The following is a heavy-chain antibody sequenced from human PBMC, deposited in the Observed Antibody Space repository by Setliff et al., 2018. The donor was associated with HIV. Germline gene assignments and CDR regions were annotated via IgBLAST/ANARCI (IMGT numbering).Heavy chain of an antibody. J-gene: IGHJ4*02. CDR3: ARGVPLLPPHY. CDR2: IFYSETVYYGGRT. V-gene: IGHV4-39*07. Sequence: SETLSLTCTVSGGSLSSNNYYWGWIRQPPGKGLEWIGCIFYSETVYYGGRTYYSPSLKSRVTISVDTSKSQFSLKLGSVTAADTAVYYCARGVPLLPPHYWGQGTLVTVSS. CDR1: GGSLSSNNYY. D-gene: IGHD2-21*02.